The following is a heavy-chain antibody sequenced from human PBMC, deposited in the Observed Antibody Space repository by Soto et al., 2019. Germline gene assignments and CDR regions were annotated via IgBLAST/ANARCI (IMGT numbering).Heavy chain of an antibody. J-gene: IGHJ4*02. V-gene: IGHV4-59*01. CDR2: IYYSGST. CDR3: ARSAGTTFGAYYFDY. D-gene: IGHD3-10*02. Sequence: SETLSLTCTVSGGSISSYYWSWIRQPPGKGLEWIGYIYYSGSTNYNPSLKSRVTISVDTSKNQFSLKLSSVTAADTAVYYCARSAGTTFGAYYFDYWGQGTLVTAPQ. CDR1: GGSISSYY.